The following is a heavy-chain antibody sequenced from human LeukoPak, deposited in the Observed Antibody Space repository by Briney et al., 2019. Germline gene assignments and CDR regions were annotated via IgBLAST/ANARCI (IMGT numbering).Heavy chain of an antibody. V-gene: IGHV4-59*01. CDR3: ARGGYYDSSGHAFDI. CDR1: GGSISSYY. CDR2: IYYSGCT. D-gene: IGHD3-22*01. Sequence: SETLSLTCTVSGGSISSYYWSWIRQPPGKGLEWIGYIYYSGCTNYNPSLKSRVTISVDTSKNQFSLKLSSVTAADTAVYYCARGGYYDSSGHAFDIWGQGTMVTVSS. J-gene: IGHJ3*02.